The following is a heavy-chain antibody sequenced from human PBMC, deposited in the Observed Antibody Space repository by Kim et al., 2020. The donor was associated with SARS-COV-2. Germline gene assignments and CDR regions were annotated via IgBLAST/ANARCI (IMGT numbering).Heavy chain of an antibody. V-gene: IGHV1-69*13. CDR3: ARSLPHSIDYYYYYMDV. D-gene: IGHD4-4*01. J-gene: IGHJ6*03. CDR1: GGTFSSYA. CDR2: IIPIFGTA. Sequence: SVKVSCKASGGTFSSYAISWVRQAPGQGLEWMGGIIPIFGTANYAQKFQGRVTITADESTSTAYMELSSLRSEDTAVYYCARSLPHSIDYYYYYMDVWGKGTTVTVSS.